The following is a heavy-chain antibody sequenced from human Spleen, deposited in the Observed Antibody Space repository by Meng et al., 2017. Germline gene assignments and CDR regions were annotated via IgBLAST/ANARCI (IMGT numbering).Heavy chain of an antibody. CDR3: ARDNAGGYSDY. CDR2: IYYSGST. J-gene: IGHJ4*02. D-gene: IGHD5-12*01. Sequence: QVQLQESGPGLVRPSQTLSLHCTVSGGSISSGGYYWSWIRQHPGKGLEWIGYIYYSGSTYYNPSLKSRVTISVDTSKNQFSLKLSSVTAADTAVYYCARDNAGGYSDYWGQGTLVTVSS. CDR1: GGSISSGGYY. V-gene: IGHV4-31*03.